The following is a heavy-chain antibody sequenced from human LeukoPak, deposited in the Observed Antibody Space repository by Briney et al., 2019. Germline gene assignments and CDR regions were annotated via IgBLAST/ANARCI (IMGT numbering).Heavy chain of an antibody. J-gene: IGHJ4*02. CDR3: ARDLADDSWYRFDY. V-gene: IGHV4-4*07. CDR2: IYTSRST. Sequence: MTSETLSLTCTVSGGSISSYYWSWIRQPAGKGLEWIGRIYTSRSTNYNPSLKSRVTMSVDTSKNQFSLKLSSVTAADTAVYYCARDLADDSWYRFDYWGQGTLVTVSS. CDR1: GGSISSYY. D-gene: IGHD6-13*01.